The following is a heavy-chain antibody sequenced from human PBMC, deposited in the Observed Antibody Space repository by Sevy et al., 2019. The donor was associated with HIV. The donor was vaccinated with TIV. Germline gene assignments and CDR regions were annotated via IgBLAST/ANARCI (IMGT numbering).Heavy chain of an antibody. D-gene: IGHD2-8*01. V-gene: IGHV4-61*09. CDR3: ARKNGLYYFDY. J-gene: IGHJ4*02. Sequence: SETLSLTCTVSGGSISSGSHYWSWIRQPAGKGLEWIGDIYTTGSTNYNPSLKSRVTISVDTSKNQFSLKLSSVTAAETAVYYCARKNGLYYFDYWGQGTLVTVSS. CDR2: IYTTGST. CDR1: GGSISSGSHY.